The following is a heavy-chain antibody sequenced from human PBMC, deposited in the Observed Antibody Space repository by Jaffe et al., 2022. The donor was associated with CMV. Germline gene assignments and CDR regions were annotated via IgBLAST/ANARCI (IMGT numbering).Heavy chain of an antibody. CDR2: IWYDGSNK. CDR1: GFTFSSYG. J-gene: IGHJ3*02. D-gene: IGHD5-12*01. CDR3: AREGVVGYNSNAFDI. V-gene: IGHV3-33*08. Sequence: QVQLVESGGGVVQPGRSLRLSCAASGFTFSSYGMHWVRQAPGKGLEWVAVIWYDGSNKYYADSVKGRFTISRDNSKNTLYLQMNSLRAEDTAVYYCAREGVVGYNSNAFDIWGQGTMVTVSS.